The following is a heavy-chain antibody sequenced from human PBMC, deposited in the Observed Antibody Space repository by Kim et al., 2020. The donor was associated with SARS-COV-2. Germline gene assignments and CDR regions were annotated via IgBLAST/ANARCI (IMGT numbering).Heavy chain of an antibody. D-gene: IGHD3-16*02. CDR2: INHSGST. CDR3: ARLTTLSSSKTDY. V-gene: IGHV4-34*01. Sequence: SETLSLTCAVYGGSFSGYYWSWIRQPPGKGLEWIGEINHSGSTNYNPSLKSRVTISVDTSKNQFSLKLSSVTAADTAVYYCARLTTLSSSKTDYWGQGTLVTVSS. CDR1: GGSFSGYY. J-gene: IGHJ4*02.